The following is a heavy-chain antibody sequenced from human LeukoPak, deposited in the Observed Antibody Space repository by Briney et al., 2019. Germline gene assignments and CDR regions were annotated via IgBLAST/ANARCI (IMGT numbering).Heavy chain of an antibody. CDR2: INRNGDEI. V-gene: IGHV3-23*01. D-gene: IGHD6-6*01. Sequence: GGSLRLSCAASGFTFSTYAMTWVRQAPGKGLEWVSGINRNGDEIYYADSVRGRFTISRDNSNNALYLQMDSLRAEDTAVYYCANWIGSSSRDYWGQGTLVTVFS. J-gene: IGHJ4*02. CDR1: GFTFSTYA. CDR3: ANWIGSSSRDY.